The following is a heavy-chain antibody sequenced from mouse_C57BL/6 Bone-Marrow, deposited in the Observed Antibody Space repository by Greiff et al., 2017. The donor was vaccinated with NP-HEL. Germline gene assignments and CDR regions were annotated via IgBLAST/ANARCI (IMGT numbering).Heavy chain of an antibody. V-gene: IGHV5-4*01. D-gene: IGHD2-3*01. J-gene: IGHJ2*01. CDR2: ISDGGSYT. CDR1: GFTFSSYA. Sequence: EVQVVESGGGLVKPGGSLKLSCAASGFTFSSYAMSWVRQTPEKRLEWVATISDGGSYTYYPDNVKGRFTISRDNAKNNLYLQMSHLKSEDTAMYYCARDRETIYDGYYAYFDYWGQGTTLTVSS. CDR3: ARDRETIYDGYYAYFDY.